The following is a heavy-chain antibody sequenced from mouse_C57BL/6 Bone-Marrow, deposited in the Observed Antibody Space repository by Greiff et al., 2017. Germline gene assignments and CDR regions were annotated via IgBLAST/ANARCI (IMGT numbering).Heavy chain of an antibody. CDR1: GYTFTSYD. V-gene: IGHV1-85*01. CDR3: GRGGYLYYYAMDY. D-gene: IGHD2-2*01. CDR2: IYPRDGST. J-gene: IGHJ4*01. Sequence: VKVVESGPELVKPGASVKLSCKASGYTFTSYDINWVKQRPGQGLEWIGWIYPRDGSTKYNEKFKGKATLTVDTSSSTAYMELHSLTSEDSAVYFCGRGGYLYYYAMDYWGQGTSVTVSS.